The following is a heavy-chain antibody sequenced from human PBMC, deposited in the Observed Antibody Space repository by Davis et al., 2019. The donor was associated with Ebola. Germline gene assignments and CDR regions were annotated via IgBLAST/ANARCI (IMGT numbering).Heavy chain of an antibody. D-gene: IGHD6-6*01. CDR3: ARDGSNSYFDY. CDR1: GFTFSESW. CDR2: MLHDGSEK. Sequence: GESLKISCAASGFTFSESWMAWVRQAPGKGLEWLANMLHDGSEKYSAGPVKGRFTISRDNARNSFYLQMNSLRVEDTAVYYCARDGSNSYFDYWGQGNLVTVSS. J-gene: IGHJ4*02. V-gene: IGHV3-7*01.